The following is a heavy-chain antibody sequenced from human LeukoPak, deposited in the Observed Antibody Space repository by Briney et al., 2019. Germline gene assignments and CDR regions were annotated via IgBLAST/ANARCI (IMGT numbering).Heavy chain of an antibody. CDR3: AKDYDFWSGYSLAFDI. CDR2: ISYDGSNK. Sequence: GRSLRLSCAASGFTFSSYGMHWVRQAPGKGLEWVAVISYDGSNKYYADSVKGRFTISRDNSMNTLYLQMNSLRAEDAAVYYCAKDYDFWSGYSLAFDIWGQGAMVTVSS. D-gene: IGHD3-3*01. V-gene: IGHV3-30*18. J-gene: IGHJ3*02. CDR1: GFTFSSYG.